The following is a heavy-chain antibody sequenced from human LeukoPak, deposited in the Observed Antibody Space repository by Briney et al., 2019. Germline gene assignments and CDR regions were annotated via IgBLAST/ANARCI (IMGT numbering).Heavy chain of an antibody. V-gene: IGHV5-51*01. CDR2: IYPGDSDT. J-gene: IGHJ5*02. D-gene: IGHD1-20*01. Sequence: GESLKISCQGSGCIFTSYWIGRVRQLPGKGLEWMGIIYPGDSDTRYSPSFQGQVTISADKYIGTAYLQWSSLKASDTAMYYCARVGVTGTTEGWFDPWGQGTLVTVSS. CDR1: GCIFTSYW. CDR3: ARVGVTGTTEGWFDP.